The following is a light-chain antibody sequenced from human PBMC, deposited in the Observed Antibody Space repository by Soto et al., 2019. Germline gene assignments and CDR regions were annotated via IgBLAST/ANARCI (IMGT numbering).Light chain of an antibody. V-gene: IGKV1-5*01. Sequence: IQRAQAPSPLAASVGDRVTITFRASQTISSWLAWYQQKPGKVPKLLIYDASTLESGVPSRFSGSGSGTEFTLTISSLQPDDFATYYCQHYKDYSAPTFGRGTKVDIK. J-gene: IGKJ4*01. CDR1: QTISSW. CDR3: QHYKDYSAPT. CDR2: DAS.